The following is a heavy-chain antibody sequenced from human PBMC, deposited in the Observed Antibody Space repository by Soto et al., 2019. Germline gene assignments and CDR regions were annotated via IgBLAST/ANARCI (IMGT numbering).Heavy chain of an antibody. CDR3: NLAYCSTTGCYKYYGMDV. CDR2: IRSMAYGGTT. D-gene: IGHD2-2*02. V-gene: IGHV3-49*04. CDR1: GFTFGDYT. Sequence: GSLGLSCTASGFTFGDYTLNGVRQAPGKGLEWVGFIRSMAYGGTTDYAASVKGRFTISRDDSKSIAYVQMNSLTTEDTAVYYCNLAYCSTTGCYKYYGMDVWGQGTTVTVSS. J-gene: IGHJ6*02.